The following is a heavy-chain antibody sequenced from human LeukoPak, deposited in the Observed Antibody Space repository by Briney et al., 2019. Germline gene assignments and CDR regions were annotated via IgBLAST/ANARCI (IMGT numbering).Heavy chain of an antibody. D-gene: IGHD6-19*01. Sequence: SETLSLTCAVYGGSFSGYYWSWIRQPPGKGLEWIGYIYYSGSTNYNPSLKSRVTISVDTSKNQFSLKLSSVTAADTAVYYCARDGGIAVELRHSPIYWGQGTLVTVSS. CDR2: IYYSGST. CDR3: ARDGGIAVELRHSPIY. V-gene: IGHV4-59*01. J-gene: IGHJ4*02. CDR1: GGSFSGYY.